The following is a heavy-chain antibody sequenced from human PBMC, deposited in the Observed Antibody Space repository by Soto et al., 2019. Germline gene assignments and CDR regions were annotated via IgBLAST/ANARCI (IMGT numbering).Heavy chain of an antibody. CDR3: AREGLVLAPSTVNSDHYYYAMDV. Sequence: GSLRLSCAASGFTFSDYYMSWIRQAPGKGLEWVSYISSSGSTIYYADSVKGRFTISRDNAKNSLYLQMNSLRAEDTAVYYCAREGLVLAPSTVNSDHYYYAMDVWGQGTTVTVSS. CDR2: ISSSGSTI. CDR1: GFTFSDYY. V-gene: IGHV3-11*01. J-gene: IGHJ6*02. D-gene: IGHD3-3*02.